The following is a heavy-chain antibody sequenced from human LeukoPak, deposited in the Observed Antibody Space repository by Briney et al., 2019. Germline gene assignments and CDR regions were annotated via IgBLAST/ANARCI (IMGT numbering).Heavy chain of an antibody. CDR2: IYNSGST. D-gene: IGHD3-3*01. CDR1: GGSISSNNYY. Sequence: SETLSLTCTVSGGSISSNNYYWGWIRQPPGKGLEWIGSIYNSGSTYYNPSLKSRVTISVDTSKNQFALKLSSVTAADTAVYYCARVTYDDYWYFDLWGRGTLVTVSS. J-gene: IGHJ2*01. V-gene: IGHV4-39*01. CDR3: ARVTYDDYWYFDL.